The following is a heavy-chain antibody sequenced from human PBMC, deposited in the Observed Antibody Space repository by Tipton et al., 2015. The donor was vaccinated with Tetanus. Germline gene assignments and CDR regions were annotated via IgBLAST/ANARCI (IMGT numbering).Heavy chain of an antibody. CDR2: IYYSGST. CDR1: GGSISGDNW. D-gene: IGHD5-12*01. CDR3: ARGYSAYDY. J-gene: IGHJ4*02. Sequence: TLSLTCAVSGGSISGDNWWSWIRQPPGKGLEWIGYIYYSGSTYYNPSLMSRVTISVDTSQNQFSLKLNSVTAADTAVYYCARGYSAYDYWGQGSPVTVSS. V-gene: IGHV4-30-4*07.